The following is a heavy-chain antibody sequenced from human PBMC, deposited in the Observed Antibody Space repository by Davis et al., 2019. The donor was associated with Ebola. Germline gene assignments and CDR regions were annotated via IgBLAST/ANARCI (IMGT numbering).Heavy chain of an antibody. Sequence: PSETLSLTCTVSGGSISGYYWSWTRQPPGKGLEWIGYIYYSGSTYYKPSLKSRVTISLDTSKNQFSLNLSSVTAADTAVYYCARDLRYDSSGSDYYFYMDVWGKGTTVTVSS. V-gene: IGHV4-59*06. CDR2: IYYSGST. D-gene: IGHD3-22*01. CDR1: GGSISGYY. CDR3: ARDLRYDSSGSDYYFYMDV. J-gene: IGHJ6*03.